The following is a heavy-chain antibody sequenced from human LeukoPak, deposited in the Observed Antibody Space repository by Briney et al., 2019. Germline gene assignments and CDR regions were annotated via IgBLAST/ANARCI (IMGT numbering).Heavy chain of an antibody. J-gene: IGHJ4*02. CDR2: MNPNSGNT. CDR1: GYTFTSYD. CDR3: ARYYDFWSGYYWLDY. Sequence: ASVKVSCKASGYTFTSYDINWVRQATGQGLEWMGWMNPNSGNTGYAQKFQGRVTMTTDTSTSTAYMELRSLRSDDTAVYYCARYYDFWSGYYWLDYWGQGTLVTVSS. D-gene: IGHD3-3*01. V-gene: IGHV1-8*01.